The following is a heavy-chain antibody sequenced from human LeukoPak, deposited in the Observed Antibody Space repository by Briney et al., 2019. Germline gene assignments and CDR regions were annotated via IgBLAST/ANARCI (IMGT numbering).Heavy chain of an antibody. CDR1: GGSFSGYY. CDR2: INHSGST. D-gene: IGHD5-18*01. Sequence: PSETLSLTCAVYGGSFSGYYWSWIRQPPGKGLEWIGEINHSGSTNYNPSLKSRVTISVDTSKNQFSLKLSSVTAADTAVYYCASTTRYSYANYFDYWGQGTLVTVSS. CDR3: ASTTRYSYANYFDY. J-gene: IGHJ4*02. V-gene: IGHV4-34*01.